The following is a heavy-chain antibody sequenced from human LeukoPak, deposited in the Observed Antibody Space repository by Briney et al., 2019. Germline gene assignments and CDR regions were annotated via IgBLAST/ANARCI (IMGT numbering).Heavy chain of an antibody. J-gene: IGHJ5*02. V-gene: IGHV2-5*01. Sequence: SGPTLVNPTQTLTLTCTFSGFSLSTSGVGVGWIRQPPGKALEWLALISWNDDKRYSPSLKSRLTITKDTSKNQVVLTMTNMDPVDTATYYSAHTPPPVAARPIWFDPWGQGTLVTVSS. D-gene: IGHD6-6*01. CDR3: AHTPPPVAARPIWFDP. CDR2: ISWNDDK. CDR1: GFSLSTSGVG.